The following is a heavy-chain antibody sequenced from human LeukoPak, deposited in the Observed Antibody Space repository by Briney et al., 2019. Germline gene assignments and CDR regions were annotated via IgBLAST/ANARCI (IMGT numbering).Heavy chain of an antibody. D-gene: IGHD2-15*01. J-gene: IGHJ4*02. V-gene: IGHV3-30*03. CDR3: ASTYCSGGSCYSIQFDY. CDR2: ISYDGSNK. CDR1: GFTFSSYG. Sequence: GRSLRLSCAASGFTFSSYGMHWVRQAPGKGLEWVAVISYDGSNKYYADSVKGRFTISRDNSKNTLYLQMNSLRAEDTAVYYCASTYCSGGSCYSIQFDYWGQGTLVTVSS.